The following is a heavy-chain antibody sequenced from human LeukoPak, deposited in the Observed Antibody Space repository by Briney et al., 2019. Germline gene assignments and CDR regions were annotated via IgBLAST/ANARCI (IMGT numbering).Heavy chain of an antibody. CDR3: AKDIGGSSSSN. Sequence: GRSLRLSCAASGFTFDDYAMHWVRQAPGKGLEWVSGISWNSGSIGYADSVKGRFTISRDNAKNSLYLQMNSLRAEDTASYYCAKDIGGSSSSNWGQGTLVTVSS. D-gene: IGHD6-6*01. J-gene: IGHJ4*02. CDR2: ISWNSGSI. CDR1: GFTFDDYA. V-gene: IGHV3-9*01.